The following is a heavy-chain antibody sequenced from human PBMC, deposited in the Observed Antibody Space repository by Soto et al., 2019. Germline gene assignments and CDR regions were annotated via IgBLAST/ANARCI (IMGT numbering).Heavy chain of an antibody. CDR2: ISYDGSNK. CDR3: ARGYIAVAGNRFDY. Sequence: GGSLRLSCAASGFTFSSYAMHWVRQAPGKGLEWVAVISYDGSNKYYADSVKGRFTISRDNSKNTLYLQMNSLRAEDTAVYYCARGYIAVAGNRFDYWGQGPLVTVYS. J-gene: IGHJ5*01. D-gene: IGHD6-19*01. CDR1: GFTFSSYA. V-gene: IGHV3-30-3*01.